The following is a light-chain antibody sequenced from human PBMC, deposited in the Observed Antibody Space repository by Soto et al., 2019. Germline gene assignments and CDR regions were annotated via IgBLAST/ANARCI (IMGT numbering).Light chain of an antibody. CDR2: GAS. V-gene: IGKV3-15*01. CDR1: QSINSD. J-gene: IGKJ4*01. CDR3: QQYNNSPLT. Sequence: EIVMTQSPVTLSVSPGERATLSCRASQSINSDLAWYQQKPGQAPRLLIYGASTRATGIPARFSGSGSGTEFTLTISSLQSEDFAVYYCQQYNNSPLTFGGGAKVEIK.